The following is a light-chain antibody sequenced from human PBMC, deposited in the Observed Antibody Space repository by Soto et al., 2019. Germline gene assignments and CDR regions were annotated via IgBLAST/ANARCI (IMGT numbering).Light chain of an antibody. CDR2: GAS. J-gene: IGKJ1*01. V-gene: IGKV3-20*01. CDR3: QQYGSSPST. CDR1: QRVSRSF. Sequence: IVLTQSPGTLSLSPGERATLSCRASQRVSRSFLAWYPQRPGQAPRPLIKGASSRATGIPDRFSGSGSGTEFTLTTSSLEPEDFAVNYCQQYGSSPSTFGQGTKVDIK.